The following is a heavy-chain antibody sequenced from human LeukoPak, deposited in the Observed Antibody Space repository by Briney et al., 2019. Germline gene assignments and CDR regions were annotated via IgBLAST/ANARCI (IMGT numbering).Heavy chain of an antibody. CDR2: ISYDGSNK. V-gene: IGHV3-30*18. CDR1: GFTFSSYS. Sequence: GGSLRLSCAASGFTFSSYSMHWVRQAPGEGLEWVAVISYDGSNKYYADSVKGRFTISRDNSKNTLYLQMNSLRAEDTAVYYCAKDQGVTIYYFDYWGQGTLVTVSS. J-gene: IGHJ4*02. CDR3: AKDQGVTIYYFDY. D-gene: IGHD3-9*01.